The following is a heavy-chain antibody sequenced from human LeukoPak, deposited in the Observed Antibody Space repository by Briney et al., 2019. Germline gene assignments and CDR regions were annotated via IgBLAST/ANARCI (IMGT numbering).Heavy chain of an antibody. Sequence: PSETLSLTCTVPGGSISSYPWSWIRQPAGKGLEWIGRIFINDRTEYNPSLKSRVTMSVGTSKNQFSLKLSSVTAADTAVYYCARGGFSTATAPDYWGQGTLVTVSS. D-gene: IGHD2/OR15-2a*01. CDR2: IFINDRT. CDR3: ARGGFSTATAPDY. CDR1: GGSISSYP. V-gene: IGHV4-4*07. J-gene: IGHJ4*02.